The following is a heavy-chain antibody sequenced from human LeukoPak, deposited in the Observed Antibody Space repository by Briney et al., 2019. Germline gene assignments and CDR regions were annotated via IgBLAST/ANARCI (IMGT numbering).Heavy chain of an antibody. J-gene: IGHJ5*02. Sequence: SETLSLTCTVSGGSISTYYWNWIRQPPGKGLEWIGYIYYSGTTNYNPSLKSRVSMSVDTSKNQFSLKLSSVTAADTAVYYCARLNSPGWFDPWGRGTLVTVSS. CDR2: IYYSGTT. V-gene: IGHV4-59*08. CDR1: GGSISTYY. CDR3: ARLNSPGWFDP.